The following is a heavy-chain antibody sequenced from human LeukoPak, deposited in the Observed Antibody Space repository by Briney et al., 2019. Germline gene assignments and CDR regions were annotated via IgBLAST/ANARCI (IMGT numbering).Heavy chain of an antibody. J-gene: IGHJ4*01. V-gene: IGHV3-13*04. D-gene: IGHD2-21*02. CDR3: ARDRGAYCGGDCYLGFDY. Sequence: GGSLRLSCAASGFTFSRYDVHWVRQATGKGLEWVSVIGPAGETYYAGSVKGRFTISRENAKNSLYLQMSSLRTGDTAVYYCARDRGAYCGGDCYLGFDYWGRGTLVTVSS. CDR2: IGPAGET. CDR1: GFTFSRYD.